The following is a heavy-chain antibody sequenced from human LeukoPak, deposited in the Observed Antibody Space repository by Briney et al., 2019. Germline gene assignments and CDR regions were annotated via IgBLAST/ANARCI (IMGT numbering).Heavy chain of an antibody. D-gene: IGHD4-17*01. V-gene: IGHV3-66*01. J-gene: IGHJ6*02. CDR3: ASSLKATVRYYGMDV. CDR2: IYSGGST. CDR1: GFTFSSYG. Sequence: GRSLRLSCAASGFTFSSYGMHWVRQAPGKGLEWVSVIYSGGSTYYADSVKGRFSISRDNSKNTLYLQMNSLRAEDTAVYYCASSLKATVRYYGMDVWGQGTTVTVSS.